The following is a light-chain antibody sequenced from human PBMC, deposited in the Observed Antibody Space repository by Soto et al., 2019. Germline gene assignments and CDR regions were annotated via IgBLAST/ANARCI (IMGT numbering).Light chain of an antibody. V-gene: IGLV2-14*01. Sequence: QSALTKPASVSGSPGQSITISCTGTSSDVGGYNYVSWYQQHPGKAPKLMLYDVSNRPSGVSNRFSASKSGNTASLTISGLQAEDEADYYGSSYRSSSTPVVFGGGTKLTVL. CDR2: DVS. J-gene: IGLJ2*01. CDR1: SSDVGGYNY. CDR3: SSYRSSSTPVV.